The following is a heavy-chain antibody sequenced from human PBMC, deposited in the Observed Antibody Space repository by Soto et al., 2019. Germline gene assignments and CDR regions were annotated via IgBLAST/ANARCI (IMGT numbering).Heavy chain of an antibody. V-gene: IGHV3-66*01. CDR3: ARAPTVTTIFDY. D-gene: IGHD4-4*01. CDR1: GFTVSSNY. Sequence: PGGSLRLSCAASGFTVSSNYMSWVRQAPGKGLEWVSVIYSGGSTYYADSVRGRFTISIDSSENTLYLQMNSLRAEDTAVYYCARAPTVTTIFDYWGQGALVTVSS. J-gene: IGHJ4*02. CDR2: IYSGGST.